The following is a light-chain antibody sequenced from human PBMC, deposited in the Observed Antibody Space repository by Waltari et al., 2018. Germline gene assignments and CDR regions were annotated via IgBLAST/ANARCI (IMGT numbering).Light chain of an antibody. V-gene: IGKV2-30*02. Sequence: DVVMTQSPLSLPITPGQPASISCRSSQSLVHSNGNTYLSWYQQKPGQPPRRLIYEVSNQDSGIPDRFSGSGAGTDVTLKISRVEAEDVGVYYCSQGTHLPYSFGQGTKVEIK. J-gene: IGKJ2*03. CDR1: QSLVHSNGNTY. CDR2: EVS. CDR3: SQGTHLPYS.